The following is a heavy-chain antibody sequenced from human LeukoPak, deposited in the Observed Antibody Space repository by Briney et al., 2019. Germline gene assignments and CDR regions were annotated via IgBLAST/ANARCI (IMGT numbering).Heavy chain of an antibody. CDR1: GFTLSSYW. J-gene: IGHJ4*02. CDR2: INTDGSRT. D-gene: IGHD3-16*01. Sequence: GGSLRLSCAASGFTLSSYWIHWVRQAPGKGLVWVSRINTDGSRTTYADSVKGRFTISRDNAKNTVYLQTNSLGAEDTAVYYCARAGDYRFDYWGQGTLVTVSS. V-gene: IGHV3-74*01. CDR3: ARAGDYRFDY.